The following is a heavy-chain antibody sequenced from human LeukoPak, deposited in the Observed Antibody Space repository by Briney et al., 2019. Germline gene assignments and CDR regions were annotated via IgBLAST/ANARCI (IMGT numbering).Heavy chain of an antibody. J-gene: IGHJ4*02. CDR3: ATVLRLLDYDSSGYRLDY. Sequence: ASVKISCKVSGYTLTELSMHWVRQAPGKGLEWMGGFDPEYGETIYAQKFQGRVTMTEDTSTDTAYMELSSLRSEDTAVYYCATVLRLLDYDSSGYRLDYGGRETLVTVSS. V-gene: IGHV1-24*01. D-gene: IGHD3-22*01. CDR1: GYTLTELS. CDR2: FDPEYGET.